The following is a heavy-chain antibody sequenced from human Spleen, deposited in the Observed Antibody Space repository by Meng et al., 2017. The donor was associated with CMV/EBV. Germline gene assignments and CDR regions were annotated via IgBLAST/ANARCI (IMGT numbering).Heavy chain of an antibody. D-gene: IGHD3-22*01. J-gene: IGHJ4*02. CDR1: ISSRSYY. CDR2: IYYRGST. V-gene: IGHV4-39*01. Sequence: ISSRSYYWGWIRQPPGKGLEWIGSIYYRGSTYYNPSLKSRVTISVDTSKNQFSLKLSSVTAADTAVYYCARHCGEYYYDSSGYYLDYWGQGTLVTVSS. CDR3: ARHCGEYYYDSSGYYLDY.